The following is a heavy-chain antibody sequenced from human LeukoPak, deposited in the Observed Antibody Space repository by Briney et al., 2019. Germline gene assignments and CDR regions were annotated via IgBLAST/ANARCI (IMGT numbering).Heavy chain of an antibody. J-gene: IGHJ4*02. CDR2: ISGSGGTT. Sequence: GGSLRLSCAASGFTFSSCATSWVRQAPGKGLEWVSTISGSGGTTYYADAVKGRFTISRGNSRNTLYLQMNSLRAEDTAVYYCAKDSGGPYSSYDYWGQGTLVTVSS. V-gene: IGHV3-23*01. D-gene: IGHD6-25*01. CDR1: GFTFSSCA. CDR3: AKDSGGPYSSYDY.